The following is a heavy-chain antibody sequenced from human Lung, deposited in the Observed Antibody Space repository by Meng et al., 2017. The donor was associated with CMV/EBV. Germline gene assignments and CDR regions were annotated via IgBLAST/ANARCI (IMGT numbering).Heavy chain of an antibody. CDR1: GYTFTGYY. CDR3: ARDGLALTQQLVPYGMDV. V-gene: IGHV1-2*02. J-gene: IGHJ6*01. D-gene: IGHD6-13*01. CDR2: INPNSGGT. Sequence: ASVKVSCKASGYTFTGYYMHWVRQAPGQGLEWMGWINPNSGGTNYAQKFQGRVTMTRDTSISTAYMELSRVKSDDTAVYYCARDGLALTQQLVPYGMDVWGQGNXGHRLL.